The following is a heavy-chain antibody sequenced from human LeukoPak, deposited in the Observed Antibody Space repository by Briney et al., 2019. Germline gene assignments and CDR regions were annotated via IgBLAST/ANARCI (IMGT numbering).Heavy chain of an antibody. CDR1: GFTFSSYG. D-gene: IGHD1-26*01. J-gene: IGHJ4*02. CDR2: IRYDGSNE. Sequence: GGSLRLSCAASGFTFSSYGMHWVRQAPGKGLEWVAFIRYDGSNEYYADSVKGRFTISRDNSKNTLYLQMNSLRAEDTAVYYCAKPYSGSYAFFLDYWGQGTLVTVSS. V-gene: IGHV3-30*02. CDR3: AKPYSGSYAFFLDY.